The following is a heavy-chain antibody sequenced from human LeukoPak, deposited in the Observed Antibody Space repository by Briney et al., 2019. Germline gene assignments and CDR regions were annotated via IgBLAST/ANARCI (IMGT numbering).Heavy chain of an antibody. J-gene: IGHJ6*02. Sequence: ASVKVSCKASGYTFTGYYMHWVRQAPGQGLEWLGWINPASGDTNFAQIFQGRVSMTRDTSTSTAYMELSRLRSDDTAVYYCARGSSLTALYYYYGLDVWGQGTTVTVSS. CDR3: ARGSSLTALYYYYGLDV. V-gene: IGHV1-2*02. D-gene: IGHD2-21*02. CDR1: GYTFTGYY. CDR2: INPASGDT.